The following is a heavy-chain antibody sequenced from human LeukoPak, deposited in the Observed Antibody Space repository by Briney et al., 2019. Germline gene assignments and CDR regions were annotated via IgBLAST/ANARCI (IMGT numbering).Heavy chain of an antibody. J-gene: IGHJ4*02. CDR2: ISAYNGNT. D-gene: IGHD3-3*01. Sequence: ASVRVSCKASGYTFTSYGISWVRQAPGQGVERMGWISAYNGNTNYAQNLQGRVTMTTDTSTSTAYMELRSLRSDDTAVYYCARSVGVGVVIDWGQGTLVTVSS. V-gene: IGHV1-18*01. CDR3: ARSVGVGVVID. CDR1: GYTFTSYG.